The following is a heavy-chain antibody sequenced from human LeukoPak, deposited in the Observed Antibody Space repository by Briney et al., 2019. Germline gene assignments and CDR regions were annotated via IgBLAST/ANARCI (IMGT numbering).Heavy chain of an antibody. J-gene: IGHJ2*01. Sequence: SETLSLTCTVSGGSISSSSYYWGWIRQPPGKGLEWIGSIYYSGSTYYNPSLKSRVTISVDTSKNQFSLKLSSVTAADTAVYYCARPGWVPAAVRVSYFDLWGRGTLVTVSS. CDR2: IYYSGST. CDR1: GGSISSSSYY. CDR3: ARPGWVPAAVRVSYFDL. V-gene: IGHV4-39*01. D-gene: IGHD2-2*01.